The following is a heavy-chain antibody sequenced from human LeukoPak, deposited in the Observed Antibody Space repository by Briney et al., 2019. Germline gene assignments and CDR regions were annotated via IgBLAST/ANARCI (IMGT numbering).Heavy chain of an antibody. CDR3: TRDQGAGTYSSYGMDV. V-gene: IGHV3-21*01. J-gene: IGHJ6*01. D-gene: IGHD3-10*01. CDR2: ISSTSTYI. Sequence: NPGGSLRLSCAASGFTFSTYSMSCVCQAPGKGLECVSSISSTSTYIFYADSVKGRFTISKDNAKNSLYLQMNRLRAEATAIYYCTRDQGAGTYSSYGMDVWGQGTSVTVSS. CDR1: GFTFSTYS.